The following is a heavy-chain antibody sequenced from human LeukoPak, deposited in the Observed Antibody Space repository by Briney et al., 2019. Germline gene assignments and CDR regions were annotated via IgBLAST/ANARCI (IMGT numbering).Heavy chain of an antibody. D-gene: IGHD5-12*01. V-gene: IGHV4-39*01. CDR3: ARHEYSGYVES. CDR1: GGSISSNNYY. Sequence: SETLSLTCTVPGGSISSNNYYWGWIRQPPGKGLEWIGNIYYSGSSYYNPSLKSRVTISVDTSKNQFSLKLSSVTAADTAVYYCARHEYSGYVESWGQGTLVTVSS. CDR2: IYYSGSS. J-gene: IGHJ5*02.